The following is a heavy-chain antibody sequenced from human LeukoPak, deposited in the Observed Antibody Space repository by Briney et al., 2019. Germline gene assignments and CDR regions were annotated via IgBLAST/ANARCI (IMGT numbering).Heavy chain of an antibody. J-gene: IGHJ3*02. Sequence: SETLSLTCEVSGGSISSSTWWTWVRQPPGKGLEWIGEIYHSGSTNYNPSLKSRVNISVDKSKNQFSLNLSSVTAADTAVYYCTRRAGTDSNGAFDIWGQGTMVTVSS. D-gene: IGHD6-19*01. CDR1: GGSISSSTW. V-gene: IGHV4-4*02. CDR3: TRRAGTDSNGAFDI. CDR2: IYHSGST.